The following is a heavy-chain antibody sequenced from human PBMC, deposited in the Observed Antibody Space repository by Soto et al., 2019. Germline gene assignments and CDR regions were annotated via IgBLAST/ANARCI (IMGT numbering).Heavy chain of an antibody. Sequence: QVQLVQSGAEVKKPGSSVKVSCKASGGTFSSYTISWVRQAPGQGLEWMGRIIPILGIANYAQKFQGRVTITADKSTSTAYMELSSLRSEDTAVYYCARVRRDGDYDFDYWGQGTLVTVSS. CDR2: IIPILGIA. CDR1: GGTFSSYT. D-gene: IGHD4-17*01. CDR3: ARVRRDGDYDFDY. J-gene: IGHJ4*02. V-gene: IGHV1-69*02.